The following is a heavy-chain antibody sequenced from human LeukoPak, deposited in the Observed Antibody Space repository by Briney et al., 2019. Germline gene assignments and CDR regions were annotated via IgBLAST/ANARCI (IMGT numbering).Heavy chain of an antibody. J-gene: IGHJ5*02. V-gene: IGHV4-39*01. Sequence: NPSETLSLTCSLSGGSIISSSYYWAWIRQPPGMGLEWIGSIYYSGITYYNPSLKSRATVSVDTSKNQFSLHLISVTAADTAVYYCARRNGHSWDVGNWFDPWGQGTLVTVSS. CDR2: IYYSGIT. CDR1: GGSIISSSYY. D-gene: IGHD6-13*01. CDR3: ARRNGHSWDVGNWFDP.